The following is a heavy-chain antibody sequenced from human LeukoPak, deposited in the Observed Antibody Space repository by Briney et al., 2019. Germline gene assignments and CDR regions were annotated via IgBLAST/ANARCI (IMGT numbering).Heavy chain of an antibody. V-gene: IGHV4-4*07. CDR1: GGSISSYY. CDR3: ARVGNYYYYMDV. J-gene: IGHJ6*03. Sequence: SETLSLTCTVSGGSISSYYWSWIRQPAGKGLEWIGRIHTSGSTNYNPPLKSRVTMSVDTSKNQFSLKLSSVTAADTAVYYCARVGNYYYYMDVWGKGTTVTVSS. CDR2: IHTSGST.